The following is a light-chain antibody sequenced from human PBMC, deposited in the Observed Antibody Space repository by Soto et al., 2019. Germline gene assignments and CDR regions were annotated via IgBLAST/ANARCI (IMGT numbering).Light chain of an antibody. J-gene: IGKJ1*01. Sequence: EIVLTQSPATLSLSPWERATLSCRPSQSVSSYLAWYQQKPGQAPRLLIYGASSRATGIPDRFSGSGSGTDFTLTISRLEPEDFAVYYCQQYGSSPQTFGQGTKVDIK. CDR3: QQYGSSPQT. CDR1: QSVSSY. CDR2: GAS. V-gene: IGKV3-20*01.